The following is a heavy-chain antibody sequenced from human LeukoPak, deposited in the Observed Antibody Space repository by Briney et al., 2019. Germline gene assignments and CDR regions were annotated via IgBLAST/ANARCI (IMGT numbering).Heavy chain of an antibody. CDR2: MNIDGSEK. V-gene: IGHV3-7*01. D-gene: IGHD1-26*01. CDR1: GFTFSSYW. CDR3: ARDPVEWELLLDY. Sequence: QPGGSLRLSCAASGFTFSSYWMHWVRQAPGKRLEWVANMNIDGSEKYYADSAKGRFTISRDNARNSVYLQMNSLRVEDTAVYYCARDPVEWELLLDYWGQGTLVTVSS. J-gene: IGHJ4*02.